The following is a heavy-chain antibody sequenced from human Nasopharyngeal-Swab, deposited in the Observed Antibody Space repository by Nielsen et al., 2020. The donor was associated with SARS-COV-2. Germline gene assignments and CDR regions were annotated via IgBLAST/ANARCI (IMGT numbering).Heavy chain of an antibody. J-gene: IGHJ6*02. D-gene: IGHD5-18*01. V-gene: IGHV3-11*01. Sequence: GGSLRLSCAASGFTFSDYYMSWIRQAPGKGLEWVSYISSSGSTIYYADSVKGRFTISRDNAKNSLYLQMNSLRAEDTAVYYCARDGQLWWSRYYGMDVWCQGTTVTVSS. CDR1: GFTFSDYY. CDR2: ISSSGSTI. CDR3: ARDGQLWWSRYYGMDV.